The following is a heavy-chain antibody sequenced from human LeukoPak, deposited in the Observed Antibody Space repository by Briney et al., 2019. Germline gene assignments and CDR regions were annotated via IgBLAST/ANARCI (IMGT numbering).Heavy chain of an antibody. CDR2: ISYDGSAK. D-gene: IGHD6-19*01. CDR3: AKDRRQWLATGAFDI. V-gene: IGHV3-30*18. Sequence: GGSLRLSCAASGFTFSNYGMHWVRQAPGKGLEWVAVISYDGSAKYYGDSVKGRFTISRDSSTNTLYLQMNSLRPEDTAVYYCAKDRRQWLATGAFDIWGQGTMSPSLQ. CDR1: GFTFSNYG. J-gene: IGHJ3*02.